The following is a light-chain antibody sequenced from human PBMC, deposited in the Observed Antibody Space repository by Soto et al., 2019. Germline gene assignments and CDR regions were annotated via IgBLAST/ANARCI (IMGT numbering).Light chain of an antibody. CDR1: QSVGSN. CDR2: GAS. J-gene: IGKJ1*01. Sequence: EIVMTQSPATLSVSPGERATLSCRASQSVGSNLAWYHQKPGQAPRLLIYGASTRATGIPARFSGSGSGTEFTLTISSLQSVDFAVYYCQQYYDWPKTFGQGTKVDIK. V-gene: IGKV3-15*01. CDR3: QQYYDWPKT.